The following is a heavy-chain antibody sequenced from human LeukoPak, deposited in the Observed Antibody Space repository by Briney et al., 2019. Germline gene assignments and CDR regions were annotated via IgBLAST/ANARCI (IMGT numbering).Heavy chain of an antibody. CDR1: GGSISSGGYS. D-gene: IGHD1-26*01. V-gene: IGHV4-30-2*01. J-gene: IGHJ4*02. Sequence: PSQTLSLTCAVSGGSISSGGYSWSWIRQPPGKGLEWIGEINHSGSTNYNPSLKSRVTISVDTSKNQFSLKLSSVTAADTAVYYCARGPWYSGSYGYWGQGTLVTVSS. CDR3: ARGPWYSGSYGY. CDR2: INHSGST.